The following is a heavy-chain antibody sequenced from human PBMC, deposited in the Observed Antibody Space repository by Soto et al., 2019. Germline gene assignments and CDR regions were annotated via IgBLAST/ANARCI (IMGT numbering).Heavy chain of an antibody. J-gene: IGHJ4*02. CDR3: ARGVDTAKAGY. Sequence: VQLVESGGGLIQPGGSLRLSCAASGFTVSSHHMTWVRQAPGRGPEWVSTIYPGGNTYYADSVKGRFTISRDTSKNMRYLQMNSLRAEDTAVYDCARGVDTAKAGYWGQGTQVTVSS. D-gene: IGHD5-18*01. CDR2: IYPGGNT. CDR1: GFTVSSHH. V-gene: IGHV3-53*01.